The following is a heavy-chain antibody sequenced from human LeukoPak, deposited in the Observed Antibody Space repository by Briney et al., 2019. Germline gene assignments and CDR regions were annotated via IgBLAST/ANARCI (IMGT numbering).Heavy chain of an antibody. D-gene: IGHD1-7*01. CDR2: IYYSGST. CDR3: ARGAGTTSLDY. J-gene: IGHJ4*02. V-gene: IGHV4-59*12. CDR1: GGSINSYY. Sequence: SETLSLTCTVSGGSINSYYWSWIRQPPGKGLEWIGYIYYSGSTNYNPSPTSRVTISVDTSKNQFSLRLSYVNAADTAVYYCARGAGTTSLDYWGQGTLVTVSS.